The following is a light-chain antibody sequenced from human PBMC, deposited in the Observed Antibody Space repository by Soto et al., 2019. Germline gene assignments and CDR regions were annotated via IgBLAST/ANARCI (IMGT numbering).Light chain of an antibody. V-gene: IGKV1-39*01. J-gene: IGKJ1*01. Sequence: DIQMTQSPSSLSASVGDRVTITCRASQGISTYLNWYQQKPGKAPKLLIYAASSLQSGVPSRFSGSGSETDFTLTISSLQPEDFETYYCQQSYSTTWTLGQGTKVDIK. CDR2: AAS. CDR3: QQSYSTTWT. CDR1: QGISTY.